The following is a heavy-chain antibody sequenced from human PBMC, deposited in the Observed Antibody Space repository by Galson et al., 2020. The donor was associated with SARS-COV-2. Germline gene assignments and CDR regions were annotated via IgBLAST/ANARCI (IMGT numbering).Heavy chain of an antibody. V-gene: IGHV3-30*18. CDR2: ISYDGSNK. CDR3: AKMMGQYYYYYYGMDV. D-gene: IGHD1-26*01. J-gene: IGHJ6*02. Sequence: QLGESLKISCAASGFTFSSYGMHWVRQDPGKGLEWVAVISYDGSNKYYADSVKGRFTISRDNSKNTLYLQMNSLRAEDTAVYYCAKMMGQYYYYYYGMDVWGQGTTVTVSS. CDR1: GFTFSSYG.